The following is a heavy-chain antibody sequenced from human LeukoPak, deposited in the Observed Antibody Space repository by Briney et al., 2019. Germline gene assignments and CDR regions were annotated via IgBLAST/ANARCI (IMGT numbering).Heavy chain of an antibody. CDR2: INPNSGST. CDR1: GYTFTGYY. Sequence: ASVKVSCKASGYTFTGYYMHWVRQAPGQGLEWMGWINPNSGSTNYAQKFQGRVTMTRDTSISTAYMELSRLRSDDTAVYYCARGGDSSGYYQIREFDYWGQGTLVTVSS. CDR3: ARGGDSSGYYQIREFDY. V-gene: IGHV1-2*02. D-gene: IGHD3-22*01. J-gene: IGHJ4*02.